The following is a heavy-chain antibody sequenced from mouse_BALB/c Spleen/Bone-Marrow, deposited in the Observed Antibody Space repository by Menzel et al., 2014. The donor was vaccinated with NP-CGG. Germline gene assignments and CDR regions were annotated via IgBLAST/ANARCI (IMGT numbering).Heavy chain of an antibody. V-gene: IGHV1-7*01. J-gene: IGHJ2*01. CDR1: GYTFTTYW. D-gene: IGHD1-1*01. CDR3: VLITPVVSDY. CDR2: INPSTGYT. Sequence: QVQLQQSGAELAKPGASVKMSCKASGYTFTTYWMHWVKPRPGQGLEWIGYINPSTGYTEYIQKFKDKATLTADKSSSTAYMQLNSLTSEDSSVYYCVLITPVVSDYWGQGTTLTVSS.